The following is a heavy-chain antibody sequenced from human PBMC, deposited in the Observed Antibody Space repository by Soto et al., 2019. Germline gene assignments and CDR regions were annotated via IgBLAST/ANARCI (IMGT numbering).Heavy chain of an antibody. CDR2: ISYDGSNK. CDR1: GFTFSSYA. CDR3: ARDQGYGSGGSCCGGWFDP. D-gene: IGHD2-15*01. J-gene: IGHJ5*02. V-gene: IGHV3-30-3*01. Sequence: QVQLVESGGGVVQPGRSLRLSCAASGFTFSSYAMHWVRQAPGKGLEWVAVISYDGSNKYYADSVKGRFTISRDNSKNXLXXPMNRLRAEDTAGYYCARDQGYGSGGSCCGGWFDPWGQGTLVTVSS.